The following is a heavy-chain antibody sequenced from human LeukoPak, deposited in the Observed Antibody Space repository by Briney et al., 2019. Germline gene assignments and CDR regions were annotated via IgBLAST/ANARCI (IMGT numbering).Heavy chain of an antibody. D-gene: IGHD3-22*01. V-gene: IGHV4-59*01. CDR1: GGSISSYY. J-gene: IGHJ5*02. CDR2: IHYSGST. CDR3: ARDGYYYDSSGYYYFHWFDP. Sequence: SETLSLTCTVSGGSISSYYWSWIRQPPGKGLEWIGYIHYSGSTNYNPSLKSRVTISVDTSKNQFSLKLSSVTAADTAVYYCARDGYYYDSSGYYYFHWFDPWGQGTLVTVSS.